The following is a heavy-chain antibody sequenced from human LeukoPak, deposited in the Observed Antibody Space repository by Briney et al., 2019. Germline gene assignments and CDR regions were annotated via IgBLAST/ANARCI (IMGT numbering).Heavy chain of an antibody. CDR3: ARLRRITGTTWFDP. Sequence: GGSLRLSCAASGFTFSDYYMSWIRQAPGKGLEWVSYISSSGSTIYYADSVKGRFTIYRDNAKNSLYLQMNSLRAEDTAVYYCARLRRITGTTWFDPWGQGTLVTVSS. J-gene: IGHJ5*02. CDR2: ISSSGSTI. CDR1: GFTFSDYY. D-gene: IGHD1-7*01. V-gene: IGHV3-11*01.